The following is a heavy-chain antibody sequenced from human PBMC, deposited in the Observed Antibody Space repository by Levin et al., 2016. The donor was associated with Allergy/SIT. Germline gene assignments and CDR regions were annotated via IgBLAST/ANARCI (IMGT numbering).Heavy chain of an antibody. Sequence: SETLSLTCTVSGGSISSHYWSWIRQPPGKGLEWIGYIYDSGNTNYNPSLKSRVTISIDTSKNQFSLNLSSVTAADTAVYYCAREAVICARSGCDNWVDPWGQGILVTVSS. J-gene: IGHJ5*02. CDR3: AREAVICARSGCDNWVDP. CDR2: IYDSGNT. CDR1: GGSISSHY. D-gene: IGHD3-10*01. V-gene: IGHV4-59*11.